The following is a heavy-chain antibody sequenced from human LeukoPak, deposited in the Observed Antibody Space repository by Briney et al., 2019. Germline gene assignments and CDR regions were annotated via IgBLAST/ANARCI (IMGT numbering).Heavy chain of an antibody. Sequence: ASVKVSCKASGYTFINHWMHWVRQAPGRGLEWVGLINPTGTTTLYAQKFQGRITLTRDMSATTDYMELSSLTSEDTAVHYCARDNSVGDIAWWFDPWGQGTLVTVSS. CDR1: GYTFINHW. J-gene: IGHJ5*02. V-gene: IGHV1-46*01. CDR2: INPTGTTT. D-gene: IGHD3-16*02. CDR3: ARDNSVGDIAWWFDP.